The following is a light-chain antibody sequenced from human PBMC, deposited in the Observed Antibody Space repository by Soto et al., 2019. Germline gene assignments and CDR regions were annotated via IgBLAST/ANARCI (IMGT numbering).Light chain of an antibody. J-gene: IGLJ1*01. CDR3: AAWDGSLSGSPYV. Sequence: VLTQPPSGSRTPVQKVTSCCSGSSSNIGSNYVYWYQQLPGTAPKLLIYRNNQRPSGVPDRFSGSKSGTSASLAISGLRSEDEADYYCAAWDGSLSGSPYVFGTGSKVTV. CDR1: SSNIGSNY. CDR2: RNN. V-gene: IGLV1-47*01.